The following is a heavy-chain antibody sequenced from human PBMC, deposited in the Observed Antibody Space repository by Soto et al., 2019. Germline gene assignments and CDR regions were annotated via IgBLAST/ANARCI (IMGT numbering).Heavy chain of an antibody. V-gene: IGHV1-18*01. J-gene: IGHJ4*02. CDR3: XXXXXXXXXXYFDY. Sequence: QVQLVQSGAEVKKPGASVKVSCKTSGYTFTTYGISWVXXXXXXXXXWMGWISPYNGNTKYAQKLQGRVTMTADTXXXXXXXXXXXXXXXXXXXXXXXXXXXXXXXXYFDYWGQGTLVTVSS. CDR2: ISPYNGNT. CDR1: GYTFTTYG.